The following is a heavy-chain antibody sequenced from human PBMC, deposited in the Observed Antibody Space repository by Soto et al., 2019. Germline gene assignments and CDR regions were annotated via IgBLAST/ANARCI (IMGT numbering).Heavy chain of an antibody. CDR2: ISGGDERT. CDR3: VKDCTGSTCPCMDV. Sequence: EVQLLESGGGLVQPGGSLRLSCAASGFKFSDYAMTWVRQAPGKGLEWVSTISGGDERTYYADSVKGRFSISRDNPRNTVYLQMNNLRAEDTALYHCVKDCTGSTCPCMDVWGQGTTVTVSS. D-gene: IGHD2-8*02. J-gene: IGHJ6*02. V-gene: IGHV3-23*01. CDR1: GFKFSDYA.